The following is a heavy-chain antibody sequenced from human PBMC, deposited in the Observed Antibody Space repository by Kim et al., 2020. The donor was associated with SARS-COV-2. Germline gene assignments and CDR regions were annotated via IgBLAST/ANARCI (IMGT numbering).Heavy chain of an antibody. V-gene: IGHV3-13*01. D-gene: IGHD3-22*01. CDR3: ARGKSYDSTGSTLFDY. J-gene: IGHJ4*02. Sequence: VKGRFTISRENATNSLYLQMNSLRAGDTAVYYCARGKSYDSTGSTLFDYWGQGTLVTVSS.